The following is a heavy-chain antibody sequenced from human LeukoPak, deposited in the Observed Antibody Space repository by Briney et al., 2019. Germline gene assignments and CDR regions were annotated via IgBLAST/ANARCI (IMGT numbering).Heavy chain of an antibody. V-gene: IGHV3-21*01. CDR1: GFTFSSYS. D-gene: IGHD6-19*01. Sequence: GGSLRLSCAASGFTFSSYSMNWVRQAPGKGLEWVSSISSSSSYIHYADSVKCRFTISRDNAKNSMYLQLNSLRAEDTAVYYCARGPLKPIAVAGKEFDYWGQGTLVTVSS. J-gene: IGHJ4*02. CDR2: ISSSSSYI. CDR3: ARGPLKPIAVAGKEFDY.